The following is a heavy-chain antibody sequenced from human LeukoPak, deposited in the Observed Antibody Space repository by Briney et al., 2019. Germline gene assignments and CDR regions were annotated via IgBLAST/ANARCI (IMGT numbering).Heavy chain of an antibody. CDR1: GGTFSSYA. J-gene: IGHJ4*02. D-gene: IGHD3-3*01. CDR3: AMDHAPTIFGVVMGVY. V-gene: IGHV1-69*13. CDR2: VIPIFGTP. Sequence: ASVKVSCKASGGTFSSYAISWVRQAPGQGLEWMGGVIPIFGTPNYAQKFQGRVTFTADESTSTAYMELNSLRSEDTAVYFCAMDHAPTIFGVVMGVYWGQGTLVTVSS.